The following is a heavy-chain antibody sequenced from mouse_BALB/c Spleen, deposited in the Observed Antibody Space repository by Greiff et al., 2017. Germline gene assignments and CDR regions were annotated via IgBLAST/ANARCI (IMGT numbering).Heavy chain of an antibody. CDR3: ARKGDGNYWYFDV. J-gene: IGHJ1*01. V-gene: IGHV2-2*02. Sequence: VQVVESGPGLVQPSQSLSITCTVSGFSLTSYGVHWVRQSPGKGLEWLGVIWSGGSTDYNAAFISRLSISKDNSKSQVFFKMNSLQANDTAIYYCARKGDGNYWYFDVWGAGTTVTVSS. CDR2: IWSGGST. D-gene: IGHD2-1*01. CDR1: GFSLTSYG.